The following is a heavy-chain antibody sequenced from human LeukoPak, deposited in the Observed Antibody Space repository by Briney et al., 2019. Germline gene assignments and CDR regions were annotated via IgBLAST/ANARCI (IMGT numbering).Heavy chain of an antibody. Sequence: ASVKVSCKASGYTFTSYDINWVRQATGQGLEWMGWMNPNSGNTGYAQKFQGRVTMTRNTSISTAYMELSSLRSEDTAVYYCARGGSAYRYYYDSSGYYPELDYWGQGTLVTVS. CDR2: MNPNSGNT. CDR3: ARGGSAYRYYYDSSGYYPELDY. D-gene: IGHD3-22*01. J-gene: IGHJ4*02. V-gene: IGHV1-8*01. CDR1: GYTFTSYD.